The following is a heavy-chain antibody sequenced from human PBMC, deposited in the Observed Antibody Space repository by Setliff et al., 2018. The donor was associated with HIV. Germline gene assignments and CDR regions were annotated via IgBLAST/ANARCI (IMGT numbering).Heavy chain of an antibody. V-gene: IGHV1-2*02. CDR2: ISPKYGGT. D-gene: IGHD2-2*01. J-gene: IGHJ4*02. CDR1: GYSFSDYY. CDR3: ARDTSSSY. Sequence: ASVKVSCKASGYSFSDYYIHWVRQAPGHGFQWMGWISPKYGGTNYAQNFQGRVTMTRDTSISTAYMELSNLGSDDTAVYFCARDTSSSYWGQGTPITVSS.